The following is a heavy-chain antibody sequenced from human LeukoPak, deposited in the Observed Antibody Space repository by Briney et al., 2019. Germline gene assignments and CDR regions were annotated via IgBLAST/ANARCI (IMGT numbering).Heavy chain of an antibody. CDR3: ARGRAGGPDVFDM. V-gene: IGHV3-74*01. CDR2: LRNDDGST. D-gene: IGHD6-13*01. J-gene: IGHJ3*02. CDR1: GFTFTSYW. Sequence: PGGSLRLSCAVSGFTFTSYWMHWVRQVPGKRLVWVARLRNDDGSTNYADSVKGRFTLSRDSAKNTLYLQMITLRDEDTAMYYCARGRAGGPDVFDMWGQGTMVTVSS.